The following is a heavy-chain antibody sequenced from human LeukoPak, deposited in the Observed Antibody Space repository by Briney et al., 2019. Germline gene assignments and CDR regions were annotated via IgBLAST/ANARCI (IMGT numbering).Heavy chain of an antibody. CDR3: ARVNVDSAMGINYYYGMDV. D-gene: IGHD5-18*01. J-gene: IGHJ6*02. CDR2: INTNTGNP. CDR1: GYIFTTYA. Sequence: VASVKVSCKASGYIFTTYAVNWVRQAPGQGLEWVGWINTNTGNPTYGQGFTGRFVFSLDTSVSTAYLQISSLKAEDTAIYYCARVNVDSAMGINYYYGMDVWGQGTTVTVSS. V-gene: IGHV7-4-1*02.